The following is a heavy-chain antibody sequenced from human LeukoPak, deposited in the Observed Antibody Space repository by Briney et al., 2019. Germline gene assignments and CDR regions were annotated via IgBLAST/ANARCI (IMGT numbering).Heavy chain of an antibody. D-gene: IGHD3-22*01. J-gene: IGHJ4*02. CDR3: ARDEIDYYDSSGLTFDY. CDR1: GYTFTSYG. V-gene: IGHV1-18*01. CDR2: ISAYNGNT. Sequence: ASAKVSCKASGYTFTSYGISWVRQAPGQGLEWMGWISAYNGNTNYAQKLQGRVTMTTDTSTSTAYMELRSLRSDDTAVYYCARDEIDYYDSSGLTFDYWGQGTLVTVSS.